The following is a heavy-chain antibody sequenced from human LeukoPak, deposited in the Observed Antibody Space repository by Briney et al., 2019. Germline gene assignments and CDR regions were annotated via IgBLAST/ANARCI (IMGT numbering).Heavy chain of an antibody. CDR2: ISSNGGST. V-gene: IGHV3-64D*06. Sequence: GASLRLSWAASGCTFSSYAMHWVRQARENGLEYVSTISSNGGSTYYAASVKGRFTISRDNSKNTLYLQMSILRAEDTAVYYCVKDRDYYDSSGYYYFDYWGQGTLVTVSS. J-gene: IGHJ4*02. CDR1: GCTFSSYA. D-gene: IGHD3-22*01. CDR3: VKDRDYYDSSGYYYFDY.